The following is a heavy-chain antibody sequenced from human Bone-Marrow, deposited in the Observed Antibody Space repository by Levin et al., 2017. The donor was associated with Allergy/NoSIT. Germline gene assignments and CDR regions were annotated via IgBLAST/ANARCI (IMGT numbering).Heavy chain of an antibody. D-gene: IGHD2-2*02. J-gene: IGHJ5*02. Sequence: ASVKVSCKVSGYTLTELSMHWVRQAPGKGLEWMGGFDPEDSETIYAQKFQGRVTMTEDTSTDTAYMELSSLRSEDTAVYYCATVFCSSTSCYNNWFDPWGQGTLVTVSS. CDR2: FDPEDSET. CDR1: GYTLTELS. CDR3: ATVFCSSTSCYNNWFDP. V-gene: IGHV1-24*01.